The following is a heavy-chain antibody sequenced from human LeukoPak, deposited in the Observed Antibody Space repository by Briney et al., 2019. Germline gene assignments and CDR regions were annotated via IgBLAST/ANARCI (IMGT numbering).Heavy chain of an antibody. J-gene: IGHJ4*02. CDR2: ISSNGGST. CDR1: GFTFSSYA. D-gene: IGHD5-12*01. CDR3: VKGGYSGYDPRVSDY. V-gene: IGHV3-64D*09. Sequence: PGGPLRLSCSASGFTFSSYAMHWVRQAPGKGLEYVSAISSNGGSTYYADTVKGRFTISRDNSKNTLYLPTSSLRAEDTAVYYCVKGGYSGYDPRVSDYWGQGTLVTVSS.